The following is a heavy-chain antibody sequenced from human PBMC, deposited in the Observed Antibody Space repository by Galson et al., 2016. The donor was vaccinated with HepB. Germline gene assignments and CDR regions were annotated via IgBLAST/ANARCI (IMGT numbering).Heavy chain of an antibody. D-gene: IGHD6-13*01. J-gene: IGHJ4*02. CDR1: GFTFSSYG. CDR2: ISYDGSNK. CDR3: AKEQYTSRWYAEYYFDY. Sequence: SLRLSCAASGFTFSSYGTHWVRQAPGKGLEWVAVISYDGSNKYHADSVKGRFPIARDKSKNTLYLQMNSLRAEDTAVYYCAKEQYTSRWYAEYYFDYWGQGTLVTVSS. V-gene: IGHV3-30*18.